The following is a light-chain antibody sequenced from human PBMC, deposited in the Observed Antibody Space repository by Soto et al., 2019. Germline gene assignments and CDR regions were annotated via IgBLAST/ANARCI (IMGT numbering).Light chain of an antibody. CDR1: QTINNY. J-gene: IGKJ4*01. CDR3: QQSYRTPPLT. Sequence: DIQMTQSPSSLSASVGDTVTITCRASQTINNYLNWYQQKPGKAPKLVIFAASSLQSGVPSRFSGSASGTEFTLTISSLQPEDFATYSCQQSYRTPPLTFGGGTKVEIK. CDR2: AAS. V-gene: IGKV1-39*01.